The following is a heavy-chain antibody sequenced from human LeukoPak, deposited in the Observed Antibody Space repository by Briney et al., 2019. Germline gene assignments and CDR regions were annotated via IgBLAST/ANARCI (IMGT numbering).Heavy chain of an antibody. D-gene: IGHD6-25*01. J-gene: IGHJ3*02. CDR2: IYNSGST. CDR3: ARSAIDAFDI. Sequence: SETLSLTCTVSGGSISSYYWSWIRQPPGKGLECIGYIYNSGSTNYNPSLKSRVSISVDTSKNQFSLKLSSVTAADTAVYYCARSAIDAFDIWGQGIMVTVSS. CDR1: GGSISSYY. V-gene: IGHV4-59*08.